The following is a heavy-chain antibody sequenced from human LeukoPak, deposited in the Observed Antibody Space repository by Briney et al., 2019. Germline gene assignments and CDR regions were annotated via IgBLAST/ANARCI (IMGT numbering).Heavy chain of an antibody. D-gene: IGHD6-6*01. CDR1: LYTFTAYY. CDR3: ARAGSSFDY. V-gene: IGHV1-2*02. Sequence: ASVKVSCKAALYTFTAYYMHGVRQAPGQGLEWMGWINPHSGDTHYAQNFQGRVTMTRDTSISTASMELTRLRSDDTAVYYCARAGSSFDYWGQGTLVTVSS. CDR2: INPHSGDT. J-gene: IGHJ4*02.